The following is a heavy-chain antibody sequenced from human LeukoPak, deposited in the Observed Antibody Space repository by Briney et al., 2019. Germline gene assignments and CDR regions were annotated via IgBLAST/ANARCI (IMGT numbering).Heavy chain of an antibody. V-gene: IGHV1-2*02. D-gene: IGHD5-18*01. CDR3: ARDLSRDTAMVNDY. CDR1: GYTFTGYY. CDR2: INPNSGGT. J-gene: IGHJ4*02. Sequence: ASVKVSCKASGYTFTGYYMHWVRQAPGQGLEWMGWINPNSGGTNYAQKFQGRVTMTRDTSISTAYMELSRLRSDETAVYYCARDLSRDTAMVNDYWGQGTLVTVSS.